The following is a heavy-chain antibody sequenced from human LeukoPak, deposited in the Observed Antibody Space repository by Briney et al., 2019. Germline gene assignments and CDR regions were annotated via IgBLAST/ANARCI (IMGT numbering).Heavy chain of an antibody. D-gene: IGHD3-16*01. V-gene: IGHV3-23*01. CDR3: AKGWGGGGSIFDY. CDR1: GFTFSING. CDR2: ISGSGNDI. Sequence: GGSLRLSCAASGFTFSINGMSWIRQAPGRGLEWLSTISGSGNDIYYADSVKGRFTISRDNSKNTLYLQMNSLRAEDTAVYYCAKGWGGGGSIFDYWGQGTLVTVSS. J-gene: IGHJ4*02.